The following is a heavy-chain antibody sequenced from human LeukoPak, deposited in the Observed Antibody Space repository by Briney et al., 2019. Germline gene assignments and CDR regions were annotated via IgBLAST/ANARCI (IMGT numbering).Heavy chain of an antibody. J-gene: IGHJ6*03. D-gene: IGHD3-3*01. CDR3: ARDRDDFWYYYYMDV. Sequence: GGSLRLSCAASGFTFSSYWMSWVRQAPGKGLEWVANIKQDGSEKYCVDSVKGRFTISRDNAKNSLYLQMNSLRAEDTAVYYCARDRDDFWYYYYMDVWGKGTTVTVSS. CDR1: GFTFSSYW. V-gene: IGHV3-7*01. CDR2: IKQDGSEK.